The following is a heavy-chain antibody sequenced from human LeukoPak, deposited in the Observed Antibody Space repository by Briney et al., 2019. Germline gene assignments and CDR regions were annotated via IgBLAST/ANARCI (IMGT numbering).Heavy chain of an antibody. V-gene: IGHV1-46*01. J-gene: IGHJ2*01. Sequence: ASVKVSCKASGYTFADYYMHWLRQAPGQGLEWMGIINPGGGSTSYAQKFQGRVTMTRDTSTSTVYMELSSLRSEDTAVYYCARDIPTNYDSSGNHNLYFDLWGRGTLVTVSS. D-gene: IGHD3-22*01. CDR1: GYTFADYY. CDR2: INPGGGST. CDR3: ARDIPTNYDSSGNHNLYFDL.